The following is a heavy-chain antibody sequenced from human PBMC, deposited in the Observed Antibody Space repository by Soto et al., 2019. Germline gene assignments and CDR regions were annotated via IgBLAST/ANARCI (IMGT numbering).Heavy chain of an antibody. CDR3: ASVPVVITGKSYYYYYYMDV. CDR1: GGSISSGGYY. Sequence: TLSLTCTVSGGSISSGGYYWSWIRQHPGKGLEWIGYIYYSGSTYYNPSLKSRVTISVNTSKNQFSLKLSSVTAADTAVYYCASVPVVITGKSYYYYYYMDVWGKGTTVTVSS. CDR2: IYYSGST. V-gene: IGHV4-31*03. J-gene: IGHJ6*03. D-gene: IGHD3-16*01.